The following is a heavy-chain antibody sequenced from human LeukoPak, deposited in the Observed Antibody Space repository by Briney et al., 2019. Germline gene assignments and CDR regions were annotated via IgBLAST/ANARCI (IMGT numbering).Heavy chain of an antibody. CDR2: IYYSGIT. D-gene: IGHD4-17*01. J-gene: IGHJ6*03. CDR3: ARSAGDSDYYMDV. Sequence: PSETLSLTCTVSGGSISSYYWSWIRQPPGKGLEWIGYIYYSGITNYNPSLKSRLTLSVDTSKSQFSLKLSSVTAADTAVYYCARSAGDSDYYMDVWGKGTTVTISS. CDR1: GGSISSYY. V-gene: IGHV4-59*01.